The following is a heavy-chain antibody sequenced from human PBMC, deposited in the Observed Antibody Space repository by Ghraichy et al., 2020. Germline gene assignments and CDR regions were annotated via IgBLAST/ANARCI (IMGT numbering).Heavy chain of an antibody. CDR1: GGTFSSYA. CDR2: IIPILGIA. J-gene: IGHJ3*02. Sequence: SVKVSCKASGGTFSSYAISWVRQAPGQGLEWMGRIIPILGIANYAQKFQGRVTITADKSTSTAYMELSSLRSEDTAVYYCARQVGATEGAFDIWGQGTMVTVSS. V-gene: IGHV1-69*04. CDR3: ARQVGATEGAFDI. D-gene: IGHD1-26*01.